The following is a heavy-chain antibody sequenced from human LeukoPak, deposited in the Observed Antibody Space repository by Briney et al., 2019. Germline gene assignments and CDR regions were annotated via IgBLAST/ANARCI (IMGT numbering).Heavy chain of an antibody. CDR1: GGSISSYY. Sequence: SETLSLTCTVSGGSISSYYWSWIRHPPGKGLEWIGYIYYSGSTNYNPSLKSRLTISVDTSKNQFSLKLSSVTAAHTAVCCCARHEASGSLNFDSWGQGTLVTVSS. CDR3: ARHEASGSLNFDS. D-gene: IGHD3-10*01. V-gene: IGHV4-59*08. J-gene: IGHJ4*02. CDR2: IYYSGST.